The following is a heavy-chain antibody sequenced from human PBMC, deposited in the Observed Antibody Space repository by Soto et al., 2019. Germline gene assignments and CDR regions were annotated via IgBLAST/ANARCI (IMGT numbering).Heavy chain of an antibody. V-gene: IGHV6-1*01. D-gene: IGHD1-26*01. J-gene: IGHJ5*01. CDR1: GDSVSSKSAA. CDR2: TCYRSKWST. CDR3: TRALSGSYDS. Sequence: SQTLSLTCAISGDSVSSKSAALNLIRQSPSRGLEWLGRTCYRSKWSTDYAVSVKSRITINPDTSKNQFSLQLNSVTPEDTAVYYCTRALSGSYDSWGQGTLVTVSS.